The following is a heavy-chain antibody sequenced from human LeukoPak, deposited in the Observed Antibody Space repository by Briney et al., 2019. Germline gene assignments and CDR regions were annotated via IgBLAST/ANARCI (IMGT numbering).Heavy chain of an antibody. CDR1: GGTFSSYA. D-gene: IGHD3-22*01. V-gene: IGHV1-69*01. CDR3: ASSGYSSVAYCFDY. J-gene: IGHJ4*02. CDR2: IIPILGTA. Sequence: ASVKVSCKASGGTFSSYAISWVRQAPGQGLEWMGGIIPILGTANYAQKFQGRVTITADESTSTAYMELSSLRSEDTAVYYCASSGYSSVAYCFDYWGQGTLVTVSS.